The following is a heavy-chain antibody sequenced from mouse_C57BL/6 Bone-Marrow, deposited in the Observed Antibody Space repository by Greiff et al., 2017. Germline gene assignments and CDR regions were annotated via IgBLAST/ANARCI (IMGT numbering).Heavy chain of an antibody. V-gene: IGHV5-9*01. CDR2: ISGGGGNT. Sequence: EVKLVESGGGLVKPGGSLKLSCAASGFTFSSYTMSWVRQTPETRLEWVATISGGGGNTYYPDSVKGRFTISRDNAKNTLYLQMSSLRSEDTALYYCARQGRLRHAMDYWGQGTSVTVSS. J-gene: IGHJ4*01. CDR1: GFTFSSYT. D-gene: IGHD2-4*01. CDR3: ARQGRLRHAMDY.